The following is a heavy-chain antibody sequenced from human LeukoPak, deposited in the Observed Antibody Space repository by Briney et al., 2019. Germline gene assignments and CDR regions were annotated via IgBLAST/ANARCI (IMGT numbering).Heavy chain of an antibody. Sequence: GGSLRLSCAASGFTFSSYSMNWVRQAPGKGLEWASYISSSSSTIYYADSVKGRFTISRDNAKNSLFLQMNSLRAEDTAMYYCAKGTKPVMTIPDYWGQGILVTVSS. CDR1: GFTFSSYS. CDR3: AKGTKPVMTIPDY. J-gene: IGHJ4*02. D-gene: IGHD1/OR15-1a*01. V-gene: IGHV3-48*04. CDR2: ISSSSSTI.